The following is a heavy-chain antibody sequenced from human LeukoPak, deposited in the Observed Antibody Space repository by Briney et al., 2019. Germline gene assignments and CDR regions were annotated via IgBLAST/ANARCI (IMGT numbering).Heavy chain of an antibody. D-gene: IGHD5-18*01. Sequence: SETLSPTCTVSGYSISSYYWSWIRQPPGKGLEWIGYIYYTGNTNYNPSLKSRITMSVDTSKNQFFLNLSSVTAAGTAVYYCTKSGGYSYGYGVNWFDPWGQGTLVTVSS. CDR2: IYYTGNT. CDR1: GYSISSYY. J-gene: IGHJ5*02. V-gene: IGHV4-59*08. CDR3: TKSGGYSYGYGVNWFDP.